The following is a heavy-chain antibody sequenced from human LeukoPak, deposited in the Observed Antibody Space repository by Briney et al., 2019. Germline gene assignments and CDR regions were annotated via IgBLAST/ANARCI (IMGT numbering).Heavy chain of an antibody. CDR3: ATERLYCSGGSCYPFFDY. D-gene: IGHD2-15*01. Sequence: ASVKVSCKVSGYTLTELSMNWVRQAPGKGLEWMGGFDPEDGETIYAQKFQGRVTMTEDTSTDTAYMELSSLRSEDTAVYYCATERLYCSGGSCYPFFDYWGQGTLVTVSS. CDR1: GYTLTELS. V-gene: IGHV1-24*01. CDR2: FDPEDGET. J-gene: IGHJ4*02.